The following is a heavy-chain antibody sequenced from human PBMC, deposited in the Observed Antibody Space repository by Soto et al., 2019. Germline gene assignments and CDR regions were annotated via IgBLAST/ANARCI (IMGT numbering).Heavy chain of an antibody. CDR3: ARDVGYSATGDY. CDR1: GYTFTSYG. J-gene: IGHJ4*02. D-gene: IGHD5-12*01. Sequence: QVQLVQSGAEVKKPGASVKVSCKASGYTFTSYGISWVRQAPGQGLEWMGWISAYNGNTNYAQKLQGRVTMTTDTATDTAYLELKSLTSDDTAVYYCARDVGYSATGDYWGQGTLVTVSS. CDR2: ISAYNGNT. V-gene: IGHV1-18*01.